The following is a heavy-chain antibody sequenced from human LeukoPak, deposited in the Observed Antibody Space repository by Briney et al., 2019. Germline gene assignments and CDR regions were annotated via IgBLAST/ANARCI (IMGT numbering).Heavy chain of an antibody. J-gene: IGHJ4*02. V-gene: IGHV3-30*18. Sequence: GGSLRLSCAASGFTFSSYGMHWVRQAPGKGLEWVAVISYDGSNKYYADSVKGRFTISRDNSKNTLYLQMNSLRAEDTAVYHCANSHMFDYWGQGTLVTVSS. CDR2: ISYDGSNK. CDR3: ANSHMFDY. CDR1: GFTFSSYG. D-gene: IGHD2-21*01.